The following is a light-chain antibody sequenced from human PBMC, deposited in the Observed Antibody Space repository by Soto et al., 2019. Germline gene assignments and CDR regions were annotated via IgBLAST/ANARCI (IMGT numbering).Light chain of an antibody. Sequence: EIVLTQSPGTLSLSPGERATLSCRASQSASSSYLAWYQQKPGQAPRLLIYAASNRATGIPDRFSGSGSGTDFTLTISRLEPEDFAVYYCQQYVVSPYPTYTFGQGTKLEIK. V-gene: IGKV3-20*01. CDR2: AAS. CDR3: QQYVVSPYPTYT. CDR1: QSASSSY. J-gene: IGKJ2*01.